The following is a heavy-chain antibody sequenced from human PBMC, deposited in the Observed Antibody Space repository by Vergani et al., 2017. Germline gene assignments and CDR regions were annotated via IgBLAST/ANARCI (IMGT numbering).Heavy chain of an antibody. J-gene: IGHJ4*02. CDR3: ARLRFREKDFDY. Sequence: QVQLQASGPGLVKPSETLALTCTVSGYSISSRYYWGWIRQPPGKVRQWIGNLFHSGCTYHNPALESRVTISVDTSKNQFSLRLRSVTAADTAVYFCARLRFREKDFDYWGQGTLVTVSS. V-gene: IGHV4-38-2*02. CDR1: GYSISSRYY. CDR2: LFHSGCT.